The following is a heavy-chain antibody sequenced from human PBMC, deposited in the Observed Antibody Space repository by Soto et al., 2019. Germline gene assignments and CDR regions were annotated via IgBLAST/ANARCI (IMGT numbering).Heavy chain of an antibody. D-gene: IGHD3-16*01. V-gene: IGHV1-69*02. CDR2: IIPFLNIT. J-gene: IGHJ6*03. CDR3: GRARGGEYSFYYMDV. Sequence: QVQLVQSGAEVKEPGSSVKVSCKASGGTFGTYTITWVRQAPGQGLEWMGRIIPFLNITNYAKNFRGRVTITADKSTSTAYMELGSLRSEDRAVYSCGRARGGEYSFYYMDVWGRGTTVTVTS. CDR1: GGTFGTYT.